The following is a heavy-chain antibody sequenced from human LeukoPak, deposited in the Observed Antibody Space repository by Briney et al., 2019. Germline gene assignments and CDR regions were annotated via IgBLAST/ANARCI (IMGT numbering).Heavy chain of an antibody. CDR1: GFTSSSYA. CDR2: ISGSGGRT. V-gene: IGHV3-23*01. CDR3: ANPPTVTKIRFDS. J-gene: IGHJ5*01. D-gene: IGHD4-17*01. Sequence: GGSLRLSCAASGFTSSSYAMSWVRQAPRKGLEWVSSISGSGGRTHYTDSVKGRFTISRDNSKNTLCLQMNSLRAEDTAVYYCANPPTVTKIRFDSWGQGTLVTVSS.